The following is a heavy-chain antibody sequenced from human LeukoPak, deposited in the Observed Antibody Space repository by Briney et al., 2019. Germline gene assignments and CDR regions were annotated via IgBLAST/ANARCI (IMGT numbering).Heavy chain of an antibody. CDR1: GFTFSSYS. CDR3: ARDLELWLNY. D-gene: IGHD5-18*01. V-gene: IGHV3-21*01. J-gene: IGHJ4*02. Sequence: GGSLRLSCAASGFTFSSYSMNWVRQAPGKGLEWVSSISSSSSYIYYADSVKGRFTISRDNAKNSLYLQMNSLRADDTAVYYCARDLELWLNYWGQGTLVTVSS. CDR2: ISSSSSYI.